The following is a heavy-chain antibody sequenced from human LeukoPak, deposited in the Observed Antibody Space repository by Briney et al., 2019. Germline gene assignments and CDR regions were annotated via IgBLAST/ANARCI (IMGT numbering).Heavy chain of an antibody. Sequence: RASVKVSCKASGYTFTGYYMHWVRQAPGQGLEWMGWINPNSGGTNYAQKFQGRVTMTRDTSISTAYMELSRLRSDDTAVYYCARDPGYYDFLSGCDYWGQGTLVTVSS. V-gene: IGHV1-2*02. CDR2: INPNSGGT. D-gene: IGHD3-3*01. CDR1: GYTFTGYY. J-gene: IGHJ4*02. CDR3: ARDPGYYDFLSGCDY.